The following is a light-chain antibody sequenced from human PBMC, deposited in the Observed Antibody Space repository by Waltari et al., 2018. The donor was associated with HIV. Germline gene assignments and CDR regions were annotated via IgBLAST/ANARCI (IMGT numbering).Light chain of an antibody. CDR2: RAS. V-gene: IGKV1-5*03. CDR3: LHYNTSFRT. Sequence: DIQMTQSPSTLSASVGDRVTVTCRASQDINRWLAWYQQKPGRAPKLLIYRASTLESGAPSRFSGSGSGTTFTLTITTLQPDDIGSYFCLHYNTSFRTFGQGTKV. J-gene: IGKJ1*01. CDR1: QDINRW.